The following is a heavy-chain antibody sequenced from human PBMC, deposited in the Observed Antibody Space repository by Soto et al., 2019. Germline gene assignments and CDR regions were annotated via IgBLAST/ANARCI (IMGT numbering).Heavy chain of an antibody. CDR1: GYTFTNHG. Sequence: QVQLVQSGDEVKKPGASVKVSCKTSGYTFTNHGFSWVRQAPGQGLEWMGWISPYNGNTKYAQKIQDRLTMTTDTSTSTAYMELRSLRSDDTAVYYCARSGGWSRFDYYGMDTWGQGTTVTVSS. D-gene: IGHD6-19*01. V-gene: IGHV1-18*04. CDR3: ARSGGWSRFDYYGMDT. J-gene: IGHJ6*02. CDR2: ISPYNGNT.